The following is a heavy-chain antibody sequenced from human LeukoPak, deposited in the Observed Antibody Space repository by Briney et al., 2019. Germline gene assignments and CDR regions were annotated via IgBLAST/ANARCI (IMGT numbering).Heavy chain of an antibody. D-gene: IGHD5-18*01. CDR2: ISAYNGNT. Sequence: GASVKVSCKASGYTFTSYGISWVRQAPGQGLVWMGWISAYNGNTNYAQKLQGRVTMTTDTSTSTAYMELRSLRSDDTAVYYCARVGAAGIQLSGIEGFDYWGQGTLVTVSS. V-gene: IGHV1-18*01. J-gene: IGHJ4*02. CDR3: ARVGAAGIQLSGIEGFDY. CDR1: GYTFTSYG.